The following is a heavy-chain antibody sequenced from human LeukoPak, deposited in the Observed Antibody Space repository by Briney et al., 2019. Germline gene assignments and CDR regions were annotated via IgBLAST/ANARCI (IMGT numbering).Heavy chain of an antibody. Sequence: GGSLSLSCAASGFTFSSYGMHWVRQAPGKGLEGVAVISYDGSNKYYADSVKGRFTISIDNSKNTLYLQMNSLRAEDTAVYYCAKDPGSTVTTSDYWDQGTLVTVSS. V-gene: IGHV3-30*18. CDR3: AKDPGSTVTTSDY. D-gene: IGHD4-17*01. CDR2: ISYDGSNK. J-gene: IGHJ4*02. CDR1: GFTFSSYG.